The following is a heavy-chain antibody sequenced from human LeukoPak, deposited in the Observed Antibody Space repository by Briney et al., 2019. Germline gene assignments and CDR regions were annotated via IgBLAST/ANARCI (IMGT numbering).Heavy chain of an antibody. CDR1: GFTFSSYA. V-gene: IGHV3-23*01. D-gene: IGHD3-10*01. Sequence: GGSLRLSCAASGFTFSSYAMSWVRQAPGKGLEWVSAISGSGGGTYYADSVKGRFTISRDNSKNTLYLQLNSLRVEDTAVYYCARGLYHYYGSGSYTLDYWGQGTQVTVSS. CDR2: ISGSGGGT. CDR3: ARGLYHYYGSGSYTLDY. J-gene: IGHJ4*02.